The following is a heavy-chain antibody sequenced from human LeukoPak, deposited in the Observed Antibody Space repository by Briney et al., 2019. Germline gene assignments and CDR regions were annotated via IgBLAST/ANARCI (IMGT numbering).Heavy chain of an antibody. Sequence: GGSLRLSCAASGFTFSHYAMHWVRQAPGKGLEWVAVISYHGIDKYYADSVKGRFTISRDNSKNALYLQMNSLRPEDTAVYYCAREVAHPKWLGELSEDYWGQGTLVTVSS. CDR2: ISYHGIDK. V-gene: IGHV3-30-3*01. CDR3: AREVAHPKWLGELSEDY. CDR1: GFTFSHYA. J-gene: IGHJ4*02. D-gene: IGHD3-10*01.